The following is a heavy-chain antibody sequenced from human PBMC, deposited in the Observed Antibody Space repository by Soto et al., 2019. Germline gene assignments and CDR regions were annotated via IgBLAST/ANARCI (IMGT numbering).Heavy chain of an antibody. J-gene: IGHJ6*02. CDR2: IQEHGNQK. CDR3: AGGRDLVVPVGRRDNVYYYPMDV. D-gene: IGHD2-15*01. CDR1: GFTFSNYW. Sequence: PGGSLRLSCAASGFTFSNYWMNWVRQAPGKGLEWVANIQEHGNQKNYVDSVKGRFTISRDNAENSLFLQMNSLRTEDTAVYYCAGGRDLVVPVGRRDNVYYYPMDVWGQGTKVPVSS. V-gene: IGHV3-7*03.